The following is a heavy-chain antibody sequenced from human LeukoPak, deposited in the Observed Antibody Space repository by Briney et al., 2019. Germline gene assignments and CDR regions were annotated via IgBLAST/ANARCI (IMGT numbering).Heavy chain of an antibody. V-gene: IGHV1-8*01. Sequence: ASVKVSCKASGYTFTSYDFNWVRQATGQGLEWMGWMNPNSGNTGYAQKFQGRVTMTRNIYISTAYMELRRLRSEDTAVYYCAIASRRITMVRGVGIFDYWGQGTLVTVSS. D-gene: IGHD3-10*01. CDR1: GYTFTSYD. CDR3: AIASRRITMVRGVGIFDY. CDR2: MNPNSGNT. J-gene: IGHJ4*02.